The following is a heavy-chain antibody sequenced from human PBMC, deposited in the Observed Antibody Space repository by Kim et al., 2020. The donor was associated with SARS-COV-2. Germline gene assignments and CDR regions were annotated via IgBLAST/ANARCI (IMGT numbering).Heavy chain of an antibody. CDR2: MYYSGRT. D-gene: IGHD2-21*02. J-gene: IGHJ5*02. CDR1: PGSYY. CDR3: VRHVTSMYSPSWFDA. Sequence: SETLSLTCTVSPGSYYWGWVRQSPGKGPEWIGTMYYSGRTYYNLSLKSRAIMSLDMSRNHFSLRLSLLTAADTGVYFCVRHVTSMYSPSWFDAWGQGTLVSVSS. V-gene: IGHV4-39*01.